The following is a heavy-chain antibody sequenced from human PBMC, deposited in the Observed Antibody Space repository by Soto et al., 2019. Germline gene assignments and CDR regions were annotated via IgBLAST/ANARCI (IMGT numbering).Heavy chain of an antibody. D-gene: IGHD3-3*01. CDR1: GYIFSNYG. CDR3: ANENIFGVVDY. J-gene: IGHJ4*02. CDR2: LSFNESTT. V-gene: IGHV3-30*18. Sequence: GGSLRLSCEASGYIFSNYGMHWVRQAPGKGLEWVAALSFNESTTYYTDSVKGRFTISRDNSKNTLYLQMNSLRAEDTAVYYCANENIFGVVDYWGQGTLVTVSS.